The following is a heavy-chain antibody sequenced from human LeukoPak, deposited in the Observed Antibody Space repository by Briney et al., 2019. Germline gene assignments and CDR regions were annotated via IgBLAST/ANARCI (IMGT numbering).Heavy chain of an antibody. Sequence: ASETLSLTCAVSGYSISSSKWWGWIRQPPGKGLEWIAYVYHSGSTYYNPSLKSRVTLSVDTSKNQFSLRLSSVTAVDTAVYYCARTHSSGFSFDYWGQGTLVTVSS. J-gene: IGHJ4*02. CDR3: ARTHSSGFSFDY. V-gene: IGHV4-28*01. D-gene: IGHD6-19*01. CDR2: VYHSGST. CDR1: GYSISSSKW.